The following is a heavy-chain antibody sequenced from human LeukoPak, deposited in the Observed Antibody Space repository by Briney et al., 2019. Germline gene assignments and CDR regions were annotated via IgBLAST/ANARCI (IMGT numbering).Heavy chain of an antibody. CDR2: IYTSGST. V-gene: IGHV4-4*07. CDR3: AGDSYDCVWGSYGWNWFDP. Sequence: SETLSLTCTVSGGSISSYYWSWVRQPAGKGLEWIGRIYTSGSTNYNPALQRRVPMSADKSKNQILLMLSSVTGADAAGYYCAGDSYDCVWGSYGWNWFDPWGQGTRVTVSS. D-gene: IGHD3-16*02. CDR1: GGSISSYY. J-gene: IGHJ5*02.